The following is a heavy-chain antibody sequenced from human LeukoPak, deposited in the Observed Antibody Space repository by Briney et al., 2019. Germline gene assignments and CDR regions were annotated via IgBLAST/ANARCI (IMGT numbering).Heavy chain of an antibody. J-gene: IGHJ4*02. D-gene: IGHD2-2*01. CDR3: ARRSVVPAAKDGFDY. CDR2: IDPSDSYT. CDR1: GYRFTTYW. Sequence: GESLRISCRGSGYRFTTYWISWVRQMPGKGLEWMGSIDPSDSYTNYSPSFQGHVTISADKSISTAYLQWSSLKASDTAMYYCARRSVVPAAKDGFDYWGQGTLVTVSS. V-gene: IGHV5-10-1*01.